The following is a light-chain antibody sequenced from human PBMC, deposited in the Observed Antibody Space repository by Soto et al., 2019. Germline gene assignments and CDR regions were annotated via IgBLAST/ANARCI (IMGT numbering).Light chain of an antibody. CDR2: AAS. CDR1: QSVTSSY. J-gene: IGKJ5*01. Sequence: EIVMTQSPSTLSVSPGERATLSCRASQSVTSSYLAWYQQKPGQAPRLLIYAASSRATGIPDRFSGSGSGTDFTLTISRLEPEDFAVYYCQQYGSSFGQGTRLEIK. CDR3: QQYGSS. V-gene: IGKV3-20*01.